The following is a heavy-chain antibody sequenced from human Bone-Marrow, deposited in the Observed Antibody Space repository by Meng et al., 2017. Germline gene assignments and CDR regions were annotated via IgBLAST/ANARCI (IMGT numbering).Heavy chain of an antibody. CDR1: GFTFDDYG. D-gene: IGHD3-10*01. CDR3: ARARTGLWFGELLYYFDY. Sequence: GESLKISCAASGFTFDDYGMSWVRQAPGKGLEWVSGINWNGGSTGYADCVKGRFTISRDNAKNSLYLQMNSLRAEDTALYYCARARTGLWFGELLYYFDYWGQGTLVTVSS. J-gene: IGHJ4*02. V-gene: IGHV3-20*04. CDR2: INWNGGST.